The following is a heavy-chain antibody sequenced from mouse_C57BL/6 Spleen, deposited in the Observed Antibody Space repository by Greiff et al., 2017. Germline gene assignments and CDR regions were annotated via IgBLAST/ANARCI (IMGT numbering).Heavy chain of an antibody. J-gene: IGHJ1*03. Sequence: VQLQQSGPELVKPGASVKIPCKASGYTFTDYNMDWVKQSHGKSLEWIGDINPNNGGTIYNQKFKGKATLTVDKSSSTAYMELRSLTSEDTAVYYCARKGYYDYDANWYFDVWGTGTTVTVSS. CDR3: ARKGYYDYDANWYFDV. D-gene: IGHD2-4*01. CDR1: GYTFTDYN. V-gene: IGHV1-18*01. CDR2: INPNNGGT.